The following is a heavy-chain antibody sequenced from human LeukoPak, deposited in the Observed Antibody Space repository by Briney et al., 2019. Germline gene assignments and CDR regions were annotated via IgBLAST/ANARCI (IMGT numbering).Heavy chain of an antibody. J-gene: IGHJ4*02. Sequence: SVKVSCKASGGTLVKYVISWVRQAPGQGLEWMGGINPISGTPDYAQKFQGRVTITADESTSTAYMELSSLRSEDTAVCYCGRDYGGASPFDSWGQGTLVTVSS. CDR2: INPISGTP. V-gene: IGHV1-69*01. CDR1: GGTLVKYV. CDR3: GRDYGGASPFDS. D-gene: IGHD4-23*01.